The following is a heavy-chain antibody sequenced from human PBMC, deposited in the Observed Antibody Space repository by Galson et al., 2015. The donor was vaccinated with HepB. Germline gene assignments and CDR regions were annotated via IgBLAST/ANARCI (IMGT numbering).Heavy chain of an antibody. Sequence: SVKVSCQASGVTFSSYAISWVRQAPGQGLEWMGRIIPILGIANYAQKFQGRVTITADKSTSTAYMELSSLRSEDTAVYYCAREHYDSRGNNWFDPWGQGTLVTVSS. D-gene: IGHD3-22*01. CDR3: AREHYDSRGNNWFDP. CDR2: IIPILGIA. V-gene: IGHV1-69*04. J-gene: IGHJ5*02. CDR1: GVTFSSYA.